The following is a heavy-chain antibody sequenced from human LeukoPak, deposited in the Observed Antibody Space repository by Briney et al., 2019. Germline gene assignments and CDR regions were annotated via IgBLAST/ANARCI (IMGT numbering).Heavy chain of an antibody. Sequence: ASVKVSCKASGYTFTSYYMRWVRQAPGQGLEWMGIINPSGGSTSYAQKFQGRVTMTRDTSTGTVYMELSSLRSEDTAVYYCARGEQTMIPDNWFDPWGQGNLVTVSS. V-gene: IGHV1-46*01. CDR2: INPSGGST. D-gene: IGHD3-22*01. CDR1: GYTFTSYY. CDR3: ARGEQTMIPDNWFDP. J-gene: IGHJ5*02.